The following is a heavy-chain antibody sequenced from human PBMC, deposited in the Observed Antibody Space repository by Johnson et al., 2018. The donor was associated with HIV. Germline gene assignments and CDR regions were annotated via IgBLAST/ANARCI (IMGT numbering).Heavy chain of an antibody. D-gene: IGHD2-2*01. CDR1: GFTFSSSG. CDR2: ISYDGSNK. J-gene: IGHJ3*02. V-gene: IGHV3-30*18. CDR3: AKDAVVVPAANPDAFDI. Sequence: QVQLVESGGGVVQPGRSLRLSCAASGFTFSSSGMLWVRQAPGKGLEWVAVISYDGSNKYYAFSVKGRFTISRDNSKNTLYLHMNSLRAEDTAVYYCAKDAVVVPAANPDAFDIWGQGTMVTVSS.